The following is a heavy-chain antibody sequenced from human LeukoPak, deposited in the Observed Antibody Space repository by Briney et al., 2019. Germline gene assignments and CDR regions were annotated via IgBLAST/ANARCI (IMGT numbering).Heavy chain of an antibody. J-gene: IGHJ6*02. Sequence: GGSLRLSCAASGFTFSSYAMSWVRQVPGKGLEWVSAISGSGGSTHYAGSVKGRFTISRDNSKNTLYLQMNSLRAEDTAVYYCAKDWWAHCSSTSCYSGGHYGMDVWGQGTTVTVSS. D-gene: IGHD2-2*02. CDR3: AKDWWAHCSSTSCYSGGHYGMDV. CDR1: GFTFSSYA. CDR2: ISGSGGST. V-gene: IGHV3-23*01.